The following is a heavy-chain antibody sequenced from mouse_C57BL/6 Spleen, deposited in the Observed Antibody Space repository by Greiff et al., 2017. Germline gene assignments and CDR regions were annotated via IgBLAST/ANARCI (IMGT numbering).Heavy chain of an antibody. J-gene: IGHJ2*01. CDR2: IDPSDSYT. D-gene: IGHD1-1*01. Sequence: VQLQQPGAELVRPGTSVKLSCKASGYTFTSYWMHWVKQRPGQGLEWIGVIDPSDSYTNYNQKFKGKATLTVDTSSSTAYMQLSSLTSEDSAVYYCARKGGGSSFYFDYWGQGTTLTVSS. V-gene: IGHV1-59*01. CDR3: ARKGGGSSFYFDY. CDR1: GYTFTSYW.